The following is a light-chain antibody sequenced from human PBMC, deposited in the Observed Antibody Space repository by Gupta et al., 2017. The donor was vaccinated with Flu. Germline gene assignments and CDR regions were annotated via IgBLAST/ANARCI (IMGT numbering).Light chain of an antibody. CDR1: QSISSY. CDR2: AAS. Sequence: PSSLSASVGDRITITCRASQSISSYLNWYQQKPGKAPKLLIYAASSLQSGVPSRFSGSGSGTDFTLTISSLQPEDFATYYCQQSNSTSYTFGQGTKLEIK. J-gene: IGKJ2*01. V-gene: IGKV1-39*01. CDR3: QQSNSTSYT.